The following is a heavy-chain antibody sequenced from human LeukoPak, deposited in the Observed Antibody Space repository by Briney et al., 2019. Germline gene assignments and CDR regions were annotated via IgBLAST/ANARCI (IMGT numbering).Heavy chain of an antibody. V-gene: IGHV3-7*01. Sequence: GGSLRLSCAASGFTLSSYWMSWVRQAPGKGLEWVANIKQDGSEKYYVDSVKGRFTISRDNAKNSLYLQMNSLRAEDTAVYYCAKGPYCSGGSCDPYNWFDPWGQGTLVTVSS. CDR3: AKGPYCSGGSCDPYNWFDP. J-gene: IGHJ5*02. CDR1: GFTLSSYW. CDR2: IKQDGSEK. D-gene: IGHD2-15*01.